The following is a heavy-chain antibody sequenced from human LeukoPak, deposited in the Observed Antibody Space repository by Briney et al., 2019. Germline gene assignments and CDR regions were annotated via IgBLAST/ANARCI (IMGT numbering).Heavy chain of an antibody. V-gene: IGHV4-59*08. J-gene: IGHJ6*02. CDR2: ISDIGSI. D-gene: IGHD6-19*01. CDR3: AGRVDAGSGWYYDYGMDV. Sequence: PSETLSLTCTVSGGSISSYYWSWIRQPPGKGLEWIAYISDIGSINYNPSLKSRVTISLDASKNQFSLKLSSVTAADTAVYYCAGRVDAGSGWYYDYGMDVWGQGTTVTVSS. CDR1: GGSISSYY.